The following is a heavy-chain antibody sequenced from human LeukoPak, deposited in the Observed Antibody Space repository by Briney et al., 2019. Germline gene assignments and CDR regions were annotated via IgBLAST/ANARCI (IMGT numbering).Heavy chain of an antibody. D-gene: IGHD1-1*01. V-gene: IGHV1-8*02. Sequence: GASVKVSCKASGYTFTGYYMHWVRQAPGQGLEWMGWMNPNSGNTGYAQKFQGRVTMTRNTSISTAYMELSSLRSEDTAVYYCARRNKLRHFDYWGQGTLVTVSS. J-gene: IGHJ4*02. CDR2: MNPNSGNT. CDR3: ARRNKLRHFDY. CDR1: GYTFTGYY.